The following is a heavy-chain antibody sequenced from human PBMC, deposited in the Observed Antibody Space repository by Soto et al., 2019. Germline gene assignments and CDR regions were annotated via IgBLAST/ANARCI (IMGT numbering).Heavy chain of an antibody. V-gene: IGHV3-9*01. D-gene: IGHD2-2*01. CDR3: AKELGYCSSTSCHYPARYIDY. CDR2: ISWNSGSI. CDR1: GFTFDDYA. Sequence: EVQLVESGGGLVQPGRSLRLSCAASGFTFDDYAMHWVRQAPGKGLEWVSGISWNSGSIGYADSVKGRFTISRDNAKNSLYLQKNSMRAEDTALYYCAKELGYCSSTSCHYPARYIDYWGQGTLVTVSS. J-gene: IGHJ4*02.